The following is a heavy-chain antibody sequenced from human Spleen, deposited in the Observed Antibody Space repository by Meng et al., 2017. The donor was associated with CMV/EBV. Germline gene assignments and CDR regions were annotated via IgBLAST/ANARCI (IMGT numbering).Heavy chain of an antibody. D-gene: IGHD6-6*01. CDR3: AITGGYRSSYGAAHAHI. Sequence: GSLRLSCTVSAGSISNNFYYWAWIRQPPEKGLEWIGNIHYSGSTYYNPSLKSRVTISVDTSNNQFSLRLTSVTAADTALYYCAITGGYRSSYGAAHAHIWGQGTRVTVS. CDR1: AGSISNNFYY. CDR2: IHYSGST. V-gene: IGHV4-39*07. J-gene: IGHJ3*02.